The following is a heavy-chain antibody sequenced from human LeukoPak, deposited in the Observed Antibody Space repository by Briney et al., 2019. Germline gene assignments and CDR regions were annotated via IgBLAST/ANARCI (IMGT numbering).Heavy chain of an antibody. CDR2: INPNSGAT. CDR1: GYTFTGYY. CDR3: ARDRNPQIVEVPGALFGFFDY. J-gene: IGHJ4*02. D-gene: IGHD2-2*01. Sequence: GSVKVSCKASGYTFTGYYMHWVRQAPGEGLEWMGWINPNSGATNYAQSFQGRVTMTRGTSISTAYMELSRLRSDDTAVYYCARDRNPQIVEVPGALFGFFDYWGQGTLVTVSS. V-gene: IGHV1-2*02.